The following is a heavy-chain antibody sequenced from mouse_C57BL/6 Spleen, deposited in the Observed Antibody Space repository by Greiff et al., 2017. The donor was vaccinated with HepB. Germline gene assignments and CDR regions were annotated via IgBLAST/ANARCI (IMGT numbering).Heavy chain of an antibody. Sequence: VQLQQSGAELVRPGSSVKLSCKASGYTFTSYWMDWVKQRPGQGLEWIGNIYPSDSETHYNQKFKDKATLTVDKSSSTAYMQLSSLTSEDSAVYYCARKWTAQAANPFAYWGQGTLVTVSA. CDR1: GYTFTSYW. CDR3: ARKWTAQAANPFAY. V-gene: IGHV1-61*01. J-gene: IGHJ3*01. CDR2: IYPSDSET. D-gene: IGHD3-2*02.